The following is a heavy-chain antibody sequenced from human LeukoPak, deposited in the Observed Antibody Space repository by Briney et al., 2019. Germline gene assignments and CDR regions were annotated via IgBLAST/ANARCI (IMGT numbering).Heavy chain of an antibody. D-gene: IGHD3-22*01. Sequence: GGSLRLSCAASGFTFSSYSMNWVRQAPGKGLEWVSSISSNSSYIYYADSVKGRFTISRDNAKNSLYLQMNSLRAEDTAVCYCARLTYYYDSSGLGQDYWGQGTLVTVSS. CDR1: GFTFSSYS. J-gene: IGHJ4*02. CDR3: ARLTYYYDSSGLGQDY. CDR2: ISSNSSYI. V-gene: IGHV3-21*01.